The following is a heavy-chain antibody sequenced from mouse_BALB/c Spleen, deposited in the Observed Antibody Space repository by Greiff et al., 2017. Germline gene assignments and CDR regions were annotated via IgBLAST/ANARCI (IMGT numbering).Heavy chain of an antibody. D-gene: IGHD2-4*01. CDR2: INSNGGST. CDR1: GFTFSSYG. CDR3: ARDTAMSTYYAMDY. J-gene: IGHJ4*01. Sequence: EVQGVESGGGLVQPGGSLKLSCAASGFTFSSYGMSWVRQTPDKRLELVATINSNGGSTYYPDSVKGRFTISRDNAKNTLYLQMSSLKSEDTAMYYCARDTAMSTYYAMDYWGQGTSVTVSS. V-gene: IGHV5-6-3*01.